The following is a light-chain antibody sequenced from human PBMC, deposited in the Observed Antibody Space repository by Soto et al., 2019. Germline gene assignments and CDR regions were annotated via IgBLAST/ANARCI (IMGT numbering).Light chain of an antibody. CDR2: DAS. Sequence: EIVLTQSPATLSLSPGERATLSCRASQSVGSYLAWYQQKVGQAPRLLIYDASNRATGIPARFSGSGSGTDFTLTISSLEPEDFAVYSCQQRSTWPTFGPGTKVDIK. CDR1: QSVGSY. J-gene: IGKJ3*01. V-gene: IGKV3-11*01. CDR3: QQRSTWPT.